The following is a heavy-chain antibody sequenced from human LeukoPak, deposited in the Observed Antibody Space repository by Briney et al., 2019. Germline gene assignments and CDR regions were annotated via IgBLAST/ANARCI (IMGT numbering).Heavy chain of an antibody. V-gene: IGHV1-69*04. J-gene: IGHJ4*02. CDR3: ARVQHFAYCGGDCLVDY. CDR1: GGTFSSYA. CDR2: IIPILGIA. D-gene: IGHD2-21*02. Sequence: GASVKVSCKASGGTFSSYAISWVRQAPGQGLEWMGRIIPILGIANYAQKFQGRVTITADKSTSTAYMELSSLRSEDTAVYYCARVQHFAYCGGDCLVDYWGQGTLVTVSS.